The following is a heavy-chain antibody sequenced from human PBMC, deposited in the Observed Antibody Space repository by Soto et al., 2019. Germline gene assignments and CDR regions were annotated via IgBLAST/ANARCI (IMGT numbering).Heavy chain of an antibody. CDR2: IYYSGST. Sequence: SETLSLTCTVSGGSVSNYYWSWFRQPPGKGLEWIGYIYYSGSTNYNPSLESRVTISVDTSKNQFSLKLSSVTAADTAVYYCAKGLFGGNWGQGTLVTVSS. CDR3: AKGLFGGN. J-gene: IGHJ4*02. V-gene: IGHV4-59*08. D-gene: IGHD3-3*01. CDR1: GGSVSNYY.